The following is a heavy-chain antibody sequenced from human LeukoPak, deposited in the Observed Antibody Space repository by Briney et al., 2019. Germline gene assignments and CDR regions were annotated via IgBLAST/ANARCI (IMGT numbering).Heavy chain of an antibody. CDR2: IYLGDSDT. CDR3: ARRHSSSRQFDF. D-gene: IGHD6-13*01. V-gene: IGHV5-51*01. J-gene: IGHJ4*02. CDR1: GYSFSSYW. Sequence: GESLKISCKGSGYSFSSYWIGWVRQMPGKGLEWMGIIYLGDSDTRYSPSFQGQVTISADNSITTAYLQWSTLKASDTAIYYCARRHSSSRQFDFWGQGTQVTVSS.